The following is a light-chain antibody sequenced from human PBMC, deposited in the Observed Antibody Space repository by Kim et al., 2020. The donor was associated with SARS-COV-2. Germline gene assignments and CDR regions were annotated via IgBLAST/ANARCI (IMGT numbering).Light chain of an antibody. V-gene: IGLV3-21*01. CDR3: QVWVSSSDHVV. CDR2: YDR. Sequence: APGKTARIPCGGNNIGSKNVHWYQQKPGQAPVLVIYYDRDRPSGIPERFSGSNSGNTATLAISRVEAGDEADYFCQVWVSSSDHVVFGGGTQLTVL. CDR1: NIGSKN. J-gene: IGLJ2*01.